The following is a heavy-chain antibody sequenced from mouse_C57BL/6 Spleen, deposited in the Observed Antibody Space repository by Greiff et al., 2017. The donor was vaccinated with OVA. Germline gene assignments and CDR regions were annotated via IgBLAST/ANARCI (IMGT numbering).Heavy chain of an antibody. CDR1: GYTFTSYW. V-gene: IGHV1-69*01. D-gene: IGHD1-1*01. CDR3: ARALRSPLFAY. Sequence: VQLQQSGAELVMPGASVKLSCKASGYTFTSYWMHWVKQRPGQGLEWIGEIDPSDSYTNYNQKFKGKSTLTVDKSSSTAYMQLSSLTSEDSAVYYCARALRSPLFAYWGQGTLVTVSA. CDR2: IDPSDSYT. J-gene: IGHJ3*01.